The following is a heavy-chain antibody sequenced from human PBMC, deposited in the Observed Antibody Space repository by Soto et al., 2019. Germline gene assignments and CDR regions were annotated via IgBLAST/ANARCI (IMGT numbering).Heavy chain of an antibody. D-gene: IGHD6-6*01. CDR3: AREGVRSSHYGMDV. J-gene: IGHJ6*02. Sequence: QPGGSLRLSCAASGFTFSSYSMNWVRQSPGKGLEWVSYISSSSSTIYYADSVKGRFTISRDNAKNSLYLQMNSLRDEDTAVYYCAREGVRSSHYGMDVWGQGTTVTVSS. V-gene: IGHV3-48*02. CDR1: GFTFSSYS. CDR2: ISSSSSTI.